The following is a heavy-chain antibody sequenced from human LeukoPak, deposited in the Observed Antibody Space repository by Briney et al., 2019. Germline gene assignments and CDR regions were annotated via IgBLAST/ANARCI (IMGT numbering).Heavy chain of an antibody. D-gene: IGHD3-22*01. Sequence: PGGSLRLSCAASGFTFSTYWMHWVRQAPGKGLVRVSRISSDGSITGYADSVKGRFTISRDNAKNTLYLQMNSLRAEDTAVYYCAARGYDSSGYYNGHGYWGQGTLVTVSS. CDR2: ISSDGSIT. CDR1: GFTFSTYW. V-gene: IGHV3-74*01. CDR3: AARGYDSSGYYNGHGY. J-gene: IGHJ4*02.